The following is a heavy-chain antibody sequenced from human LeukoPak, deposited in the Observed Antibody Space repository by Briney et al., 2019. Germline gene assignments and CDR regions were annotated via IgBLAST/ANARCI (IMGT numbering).Heavy chain of an antibody. CDR3: AKSVVAGDAAGMDV. V-gene: IGHV3-9*01. Sequence: GGSLRLSCAASGFTFSSYGMHWVRQAPGKGLEWVSGISWNSGSIGYADSVKGRFTISRDNAKNSLYLQMNSLRAEDTALYYCAKSVVAGDAAGMDVWGQGTTVTVSS. CDR2: ISWNSGSI. D-gene: IGHD6-19*01. J-gene: IGHJ6*02. CDR1: GFTFSSYG.